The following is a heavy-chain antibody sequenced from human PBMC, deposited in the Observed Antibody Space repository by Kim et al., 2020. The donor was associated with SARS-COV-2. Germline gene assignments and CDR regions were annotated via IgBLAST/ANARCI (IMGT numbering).Heavy chain of an antibody. CDR3: ARASNYYERSGYGPYAY. J-gene: IGHJ4*02. V-gene: IGHV3-72*01. D-gene: IGHD3-22*01. CDR1: GFILSDHY. CDR2: TGNKASSHTK. Sequence: GGSLRLSCAVSGFILSDHYMDWVRQAPGKGLEWVGRTGNKASSHTKEYAASVKGRFTVSRDESKNAVYLQMISSKNEDTDVYYCARASNYYERSGYGPYAYWGQGTLVTVSS.